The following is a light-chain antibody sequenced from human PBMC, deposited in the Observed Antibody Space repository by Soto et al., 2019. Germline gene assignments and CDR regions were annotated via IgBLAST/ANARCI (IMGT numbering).Light chain of an antibody. Sequence: DVVLTQSPLSLPVTLGQPASISCRSSHRLVHRDGYTYLNWFQQRPGQSPRRLIYKVSNWDSGVPERFSGSGSGTDFTLRISRVDAEDVGVFYCMQATHWPWTLGQGTKVDIK. CDR1: HRLVHRDGYTY. CDR2: KVS. J-gene: IGKJ1*01. V-gene: IGKV2-30*02. CDR3: MQATHWPWT.